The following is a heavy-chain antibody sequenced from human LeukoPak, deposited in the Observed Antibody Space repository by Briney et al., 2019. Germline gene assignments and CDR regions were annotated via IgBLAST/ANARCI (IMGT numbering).Heavy chain of an antibody. D-gene: IGHD3-9*01. J-gene: IGHJ4*02. Sequence: SGPTLVNPTQTLTLTCTFSGFSLSNSGVGVGWIRQPPGKALEWLAFIYWDDDKRYSPSLKSRLTLTKDTSKNQVVLTMTNMDPVDAATYYCAHVDYDILTGYRTFDYWGQGTLVTVSP. CDR2: IYWDDDK. CDR3: AHVDYDILTGYRTFDY. CDR1: GFSLSNSGVG. V-gene: IGHV2-5*02.